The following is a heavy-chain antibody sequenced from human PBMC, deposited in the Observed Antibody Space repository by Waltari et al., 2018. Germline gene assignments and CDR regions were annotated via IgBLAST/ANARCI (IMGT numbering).Heavy chain of an antibody. Sequence: QLQESGPGLVKPSGTLSLTCAVSGDSMSSTYWWSWVRQPPGKGLEWIGQVHGSGRTNYNPSFASRVTVSLDTPTSQFSLKVTSAAAADTAVYYCARDRGRGLYLDSWGQGTLVTVSP. D-gene: IGHD2-15*01. CDR2: VHGSGRT. CDR1: GDSMSSTYW. V-gene: IGHV4-4*02. CDR3: ARDRGRGLYLDS. J-gene: IGHJ4*02.